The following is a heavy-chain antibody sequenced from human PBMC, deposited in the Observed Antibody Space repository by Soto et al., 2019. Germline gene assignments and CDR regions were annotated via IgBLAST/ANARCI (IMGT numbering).Heavy chain of an antibody. V-gene: IGHV4-31*03. J-gene: IGHJ3*02. D-gene: IGHD3-22*01. CDR2: IYYSGST. CDR3: ARVHYYDSSGFLNCASDI. Sequence: LSLTCTVSGGSISSGGYYWSWIRQHPGKGLEWIGYIYYSGSTYYNPSLKSRVTISVDTSKNQFSLKLSSVTAADTAVYYCARVHYYDSSGFLNCASDIWCQVSMVT. CDR1: GGSISSGGYY.